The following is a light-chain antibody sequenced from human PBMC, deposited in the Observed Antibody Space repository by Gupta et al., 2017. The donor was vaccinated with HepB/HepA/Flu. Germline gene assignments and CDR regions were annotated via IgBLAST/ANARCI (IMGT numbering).Light chain of an antibody. CDR3: SSYAGNNILI. CDR2: DVN. V-gene: IGLV2-8*01. CDR1: SSDVGGYDF. Sequence: QSALTQPPSASGSPAPSVTISCTGTSSDVGGYDFVSWYQQHPGKPPNLMFYDVNKRPSGVPDRFAGSKSGNTASLTVSGLQTEDEDDYYCSSYAGNNILIFAGGTKLTVL. J-gene: IGLJ2*01.